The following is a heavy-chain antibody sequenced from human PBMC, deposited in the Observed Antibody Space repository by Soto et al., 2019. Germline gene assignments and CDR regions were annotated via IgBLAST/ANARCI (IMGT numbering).Heavy chain of an antibody. CDR2: ISYDGSNK. D-gene: IGHD4-17*01. Sequence: HPGGSLRLSCAASGFTFISYAMHWVRQAPGKGLEWVAVISYDGSNKYYADSVKGRLTISRDNSKNTLYLQMNSLRAEDTAVYYCARNHDYGDYTFDYWGQGTLVTVSS. CDR3: ARNHDYGDYTFDY. V-gene: IGHV3-30-3*01. J-gene: IGHJ4*02. CDR1: GFTFISYA.